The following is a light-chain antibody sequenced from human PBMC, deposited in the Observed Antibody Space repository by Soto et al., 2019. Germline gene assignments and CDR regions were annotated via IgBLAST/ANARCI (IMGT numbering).Light chain of an antibody. Sequence: QSVLTQPPSVSGAPGQRVTLSCTGNTSNLGAGYDVHWYQQLPGAAPKLVIFGNRNRPSGVPERFSGSKSGTSASLAITGLQAEDEADYYCQAYXYILTASVFGGGTKVTVL. J-gene: IGLJ3*02. CDR3: QAYXYILTASV. CDR2: GNR. V-gene: IGLV1-40*01. CDR1: TSNLGAGYD.